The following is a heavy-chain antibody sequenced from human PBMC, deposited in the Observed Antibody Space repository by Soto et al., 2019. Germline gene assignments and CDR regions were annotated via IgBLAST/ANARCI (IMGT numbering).Heavy chain of an antibody. V-gene: IGHV3-23*01. J-gene: IGHJ4*02. CDR2: VSGSGGGT. Sequence: GGSLRLSCAASGFTFSSYAMSWVRQAPGKGLEWVSTVSGSGGGTYYADSVKGRFTISRDNSKNTLYLQMNSLRADDTAVYYCAKSVRGYNYGFGGFDYWGQGTLVTVSS. CDR3: AKSVRGYNYGFGGFDY. CDR1: GFTFSSYA. D-gene: IGHD5-18*01.